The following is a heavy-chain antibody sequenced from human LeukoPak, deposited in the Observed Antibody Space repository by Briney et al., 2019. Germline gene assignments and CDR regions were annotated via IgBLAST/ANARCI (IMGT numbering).Heavy chain of an antibody. CDR1: GYTFTTYN. Sequence: ASVKVSCKASGYTFTTYNINWVRQAPGQGLEWMGWINPNSGGTNYAQKFQGRVTMTRDTSISTAYMELSRLRSDDTAVYYCARDLRYCSSTSCFGVDYYMDVWGKGTTVTVSS. J-gene: IGHJ6*03. CDR3: ARDLRYCSSTSCFGVDYYMDV. CDR2: INPNSGGT. D-gene: IGHD2-2*01. V-gene: IGHV1-2*02.